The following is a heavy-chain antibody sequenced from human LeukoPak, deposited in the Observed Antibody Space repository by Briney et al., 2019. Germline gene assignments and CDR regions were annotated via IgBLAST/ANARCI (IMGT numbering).Heavy chain of an antibody. J-gene: IGHJ1*01. Sequence: GGSLRLSCAASGFTFSSYSMNWVRQAPGKGLEWVSSISSSSSYIYYADSMKGRFTISRDNAKSSLYLQMNSLRAEDTAVYYCASGPYCSGGSCYIAEYFQHWGQGTLVTVSS. D-gene: IGHD2-15*01. V-gene: IGHV3-21*01. CDR2: ISSSSSYI. CDR3: ASGPYCSGGSCYIAEYFQH. CDR1: GFTFSSYS.